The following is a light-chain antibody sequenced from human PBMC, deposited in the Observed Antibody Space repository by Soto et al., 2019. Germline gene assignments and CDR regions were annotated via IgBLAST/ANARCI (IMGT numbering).Light chain of an antibody. CDR3: QDRSNWPLFT. CDR1: QNAHTS. Sequence: ENVLTQFPVTLSLSPGERASLSCRASQNAHTSLAWYRQKPGQAPRLLIYDAFKRAAGIPARFSGSGSGTDFTLTISSLEPEDSGIYYCQDRSNWPLFTSGGGTKVDIK. CDR2: DAF. J-gene: IGKJ4*01. V-gene: IGKV3-11*01.